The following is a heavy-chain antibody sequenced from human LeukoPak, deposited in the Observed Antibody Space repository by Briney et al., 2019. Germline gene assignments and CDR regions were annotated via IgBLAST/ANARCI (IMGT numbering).Heavy chain of an antibody. J-gene: IGHJ6*02. D-gene: IGHD6-13*01. Sequence: GRSLRLSCAASGFTFSSYAMRWVRQAPGKGLEWVAVISYDGSNKYYADSVKGRFTISRDNSKNTLYLQMNSLRAEDTAVYYCARDLGSSWYMYYYYGMDVWGQGTTVTVSS. CDR1: GFTFSSYA. CDR3: ARDLGSSWYMYYYYGMDV. CDR2: ISYDGSNK. V-gene: IGHV3-30-3*01.